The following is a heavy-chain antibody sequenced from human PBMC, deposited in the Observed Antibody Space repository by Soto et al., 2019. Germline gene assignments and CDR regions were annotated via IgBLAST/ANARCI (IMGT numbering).Heavy chain of an antibody. D-gene: IGHD3-22*01. J-gene: IGHJ6*02. CDR1: GFTFSSYS. Sequence: EVQLVESGGCLVKPGGSLRLSCAASGFTFSSYSMNWVRQAPGKGLALVSSISSSRSYIYYADSVKGRFTSSRDNAKNSLYLQMNSLRAEDTAVYYCVRDRSDSIGSYYYYGMDVWGQGTTVTVSS. CDR2: ISSSRSYI. V-gene: IGHV3-21*01. CDR3: VRDRSDSIGSYYYYGMDV.